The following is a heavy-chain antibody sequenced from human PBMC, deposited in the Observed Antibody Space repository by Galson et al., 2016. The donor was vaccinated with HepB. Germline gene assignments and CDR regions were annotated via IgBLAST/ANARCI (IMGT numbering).Heavy chain of an antibody. V-gene: IGHV3-30*18. J-gene: IGHJ4*02. CDR2: ISYDGSSK. D-gene: IGHD6-19*01. Sequence: SLRLSCAASGITFSYYGMHWVRQAPGKGLEWVSAISYDGSSKYYADSVQGRFIISRDNSNNTLYLQMNSLRPEDTAVYYCANGGRLIGVAGHFDYWGQGTLVTVSS. CDR3: ANGGRLIGVAGHFDY. CDR1: GITFSYYG.